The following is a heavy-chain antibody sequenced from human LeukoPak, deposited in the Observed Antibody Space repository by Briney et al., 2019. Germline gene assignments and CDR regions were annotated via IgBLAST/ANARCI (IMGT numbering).Heavy chain of an antibody. CDR1: GGSISSSSYY. CDR2: IYYSGST. D-gene: IGHD6-13*01. CDR3: ARHQYSGSWYVAG. Sequence: SETLSLTCTVSGGSISSSSYYWGWIRQPPGKGLEWIGSIYYSGSTYYNPSLKSRVTISVDTSKNQFSLKLSSVTAADTAVYYCARHQYSGSWYVAGWGQGTLVTVSS. V-gene: IGHV4-39*01. J-gene: IGHJ4*02.